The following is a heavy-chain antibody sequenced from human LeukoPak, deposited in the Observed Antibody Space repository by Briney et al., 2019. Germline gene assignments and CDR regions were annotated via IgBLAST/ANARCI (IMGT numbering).Heavy chain of an antibody. CDR3: ARVPDCSGGSCYSTPGPWFDP. CDR1: GGSISSSSYY. V-gene: IGHV4-39*07. CDR2: IYYSGST. D-gene: IGHD2-15*01. J-gene: IGHJ5*02. Sequence: SETLSLTCTVSGGSISSSSYYWGWIRQPPGKGLEWIGSIYYSGSTYYNPSLKSRVTISVDTSKNQFSLKLSSVTAADTAVYYCARVPDCSGGSCYSTPGPWFDPWGQGTLVTVSS.